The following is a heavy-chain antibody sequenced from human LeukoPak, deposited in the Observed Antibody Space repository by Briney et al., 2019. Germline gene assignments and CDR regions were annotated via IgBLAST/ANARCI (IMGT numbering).Heavy chain of an antibody. J-gene: IGHJ3*02. CDR1: GFTFSSYW. CDR3: ARDRGDYGSGSYLVSDAFDI. Sequence: GGSLRLSCAASGFTFSSYWMSWVRQAPGKGLEWVAVISYDGSNKYYADSVKGRFTISRDNSKNTLYLQMNSLRAEDTAVYYCARDRGDYGSGSYLVSDAFDIWGQGTMVTVSS. D-gene: IGHD3-10*01. V-gene: IGHV3-30-3*01. CDR2: ISYDGSNK.